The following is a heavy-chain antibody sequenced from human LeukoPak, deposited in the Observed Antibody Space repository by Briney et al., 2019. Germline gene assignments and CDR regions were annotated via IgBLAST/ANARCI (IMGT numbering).Heavy chain of an antibody. CDR1: GFTFSSYD. CDR2: IGTAGDT. D-gene: IGHD3-22*01. V-gene: IGHV3-13*01. J-gene: IGHJ3*02. CDR3: ARATYYYDSSGYSGVAFDI. Sequence: PGGSLRLPCAASGFTFSSYDMHWVRQATGKGLEWVSAIGTAGDTYYPGSVKGRFTISRENAKNSLYLQMNSLRAGDTAVYYCARATYYYDSSGYSGVAFDIWGQGTMVTVSS.